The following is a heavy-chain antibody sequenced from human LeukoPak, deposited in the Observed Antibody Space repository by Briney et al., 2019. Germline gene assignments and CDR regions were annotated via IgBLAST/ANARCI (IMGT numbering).Heavy chain of an antibody. V-gene: IGHV1-18*01. CDR1: GYTFTSYG. CDR3: AAEIYSYGSGSYSGGDY. Sequence: ASVKVSCKASGYTFTSYGISWVRQAPGQGLEWMGWISAYNGNTNYAQKLQGRVTITRDMSTSTAYMELSSLRSEDTAVYYCAAEIYSYGSGSYSGGDYWGQGTLVTVSS. J-gene: IGHJ4*02. D-gene: IGHD3-10*01. CDR2: ISAYNGNT.